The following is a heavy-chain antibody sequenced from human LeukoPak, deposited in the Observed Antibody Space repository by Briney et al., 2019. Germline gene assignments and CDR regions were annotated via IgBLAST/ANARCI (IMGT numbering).Heavy chain of an antibody. Sequence: GASVKVSCRASGYTFTDYYMHWVRQAPGEGFEWMGWINPNDGDTNYAQKFQGRVTMTRDTSISTAHMEVSRLRSDDTAVYYCARDLGVEGYGPGYWGQGTLVTVSS. CDR2: INPNDGDT. CDR3: ARDLGVEGYGPGY. D-gene: IGHD2-15*01. J-gene: IGHJ4*02. V-gene: IGHV1-2*02. CDR1: GYTFTDYY.